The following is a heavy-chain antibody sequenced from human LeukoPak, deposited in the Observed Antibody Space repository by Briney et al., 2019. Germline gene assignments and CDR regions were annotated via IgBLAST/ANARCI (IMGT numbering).Heavy chain of an antibody. Sequence: SVKVSCKASGGTFSSYAISWVRQAPGQGLEWMGRIIPILGIANYAQKFQGRVTITADKSTSTAYMELSSLRSEDTAVYYCARVAYQPRGYFDYWGQGTLVTVSS. V-gene: IGHV1-69*04. D-gene: IGHD2-2*01. CDR2: IIPILGIA. J-gene: IGHJ4*02. CDR1: GGTFSSYA. CDR3: ARVAYQPRGYFDY.